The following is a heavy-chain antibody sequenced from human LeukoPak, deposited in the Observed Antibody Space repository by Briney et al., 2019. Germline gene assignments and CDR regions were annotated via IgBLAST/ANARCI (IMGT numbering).Heavy chain of an antibody. CDR1: GFTFSSYG. D-gene: IGHD3-3*01. Sequence: GGSLRLSCAASGFTFSSYGMHWVRQAPGKGLEWVAFIRYDGSNKYYADSVKGRFTISRDNSKNTLYLQMNSLRAEDTAVYYCAKDLAIFGVVIKGLDPWGQGTLVTVSS. CDR2: IRYDGSNK. V-gene: IGHV3-30*02. CDR3: AKDLAIFGVVIKGLDP. J-gene: IGHJ5*02.